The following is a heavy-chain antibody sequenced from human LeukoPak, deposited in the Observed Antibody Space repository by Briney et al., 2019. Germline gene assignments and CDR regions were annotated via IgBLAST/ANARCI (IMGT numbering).Heavy chain of an antibody. CDR2: INHSGST. CDR3: ARGYSSGWSPFGYSQH. V-gene: IGHV4-34*01. Sequence: SETLSLTCAIYGGSFSGYYWSWIRQPPGKGLEWIGEINHSGSTNYNPSLKSRVTISVDTSKNQFSLKLSSVTAADTAVYYCARGYSSGWSPFGYSQHWGQGTLVTVSS. D-gene: IGHD6-19*01. J-gene: IGHJ1*01. CDR1: GGSFSGYY.